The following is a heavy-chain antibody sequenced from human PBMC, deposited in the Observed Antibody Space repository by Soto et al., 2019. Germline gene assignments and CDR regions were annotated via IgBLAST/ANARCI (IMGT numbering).Heavy chain of an antibody. CDR3: ARPGSGYDVLTGRYFYYSHTVDV. CDR1: GFIFSTYA. D-gene: IGHD3-9*01. V-gene: IGHV3-30-3*01. Sequence: RLSCAASGFIFSTYAMHWVRQPPGKGLEWVAVISYDGNTKDYADSVKGRFTISRDNSENTVYLQMSSLRTEDTAVYYCARPGSGYDVLTGRYFYYSHTVDVWGQGTTVTVSS. CDR2: ISYDGNTK. J-gene: IGHJ6*02.